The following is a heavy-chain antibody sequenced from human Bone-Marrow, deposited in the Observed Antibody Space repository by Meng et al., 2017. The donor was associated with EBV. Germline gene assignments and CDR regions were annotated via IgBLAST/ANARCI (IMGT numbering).Heavy chain of an antibody. J-gene: IGHJ4*02. Sequence: QLQLQQQRAGLLKPSEALSLPFAVYGGCFSGYYEGLIRQPPGKGLEWIGEINHSGSTNYYPSLKSRVTISVDTSKNQFSLKLSSVTAADTAVYYCARGRGYSSPNFDYWGQGTLVTVSS. CDR3: ARGRGYSSPNFDY. CDR2: INHSGST. D-gene: IGHD6-13*01. V-gene: IGHV4-34*01. CDR1: GGCFSGYY.